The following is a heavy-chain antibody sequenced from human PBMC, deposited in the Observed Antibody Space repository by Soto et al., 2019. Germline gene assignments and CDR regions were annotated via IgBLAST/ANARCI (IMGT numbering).Heavy chain of an antibody. Sequence: SQTLSLTCVISGDSVSSNSDAWNWIRQSPSSGLEWLARTYYTSKWYNDYAVSVKSRITINADTSKNQFSLQLNSVTPEDTAVYYCARVSIIGSYSHFDYWGQGTLVTVSS. CDR2: TYYTSKWYN. V-gene: IGHV6-1*01. CDR1: GDSVSSNSDA. CDR3: ARVSIIGSYSHFDY. D-gene: IGHD1-26*01. J-gene: IGHJ4*01.